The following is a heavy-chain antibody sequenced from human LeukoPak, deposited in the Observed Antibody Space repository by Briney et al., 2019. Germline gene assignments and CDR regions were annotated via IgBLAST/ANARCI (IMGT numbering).Heavy chain of an antibody. V-gene: IGHV1-2*02. Sequence: ASVKVSCKASGYTFTGYYMHWVRQAPGQGLEWMGWINPNSGGTNYAQKFQGRVTMTRDTSISTAYMELSRLRSDDTAVYYCARAHSSGWRYNWFDPWGQGTLVTGSS. J-gene: IGHJ5*02. D-gene: IGHD6-19*01. CDR3: ARAHSSGWRYNWFDP. CDR2: INPNSGGT. CDR1: GYTFTGYY.